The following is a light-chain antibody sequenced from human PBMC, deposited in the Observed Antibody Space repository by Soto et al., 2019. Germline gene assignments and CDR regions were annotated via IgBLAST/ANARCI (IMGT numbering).Light chain of an antibody. CDR3: QQYGSSPWA. Sequence: EIVLTQPPGTLSLSPGERATLSCRASQTVTSNSLAWYQQKRGQAPRLLIYGASSRAARIPDRFSGSASGTEFTLTITRLEPEDFAVYYCQQYGSSPWAFGQGTKVDIK. V-gene: IGKV3-20*01. J-gene: IGKJ1*01. CDR2: GAS. CDR1: QTVTSNS.